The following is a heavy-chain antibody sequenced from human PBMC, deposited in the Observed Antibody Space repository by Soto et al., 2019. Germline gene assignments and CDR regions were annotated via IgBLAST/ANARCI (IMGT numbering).Heavy chain of an antibody. CDR1: GFTFSSYA. D-gene: IGHD3-10*01. CDR2: ISGSGGST. CDR3: AKEYYYGSGMVRGAFDI. V-gene: IGHV3-23*01. J-gene: IGHJ3*02. Sequence: EVQLLESGGGLVQPGGSLRLSCAASGFTFSSYAMSWVRQAPGKGLEWVSAISGSGGSTYYADSVKGRFTISRDNSKNTLYLQMNSLRAEDTGVYYCAKEYYYGSGMVRGAFDIWGQGTMVTVSS.